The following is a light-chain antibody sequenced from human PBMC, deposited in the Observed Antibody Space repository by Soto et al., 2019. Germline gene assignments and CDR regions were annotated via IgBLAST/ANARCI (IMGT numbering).Light chain of an antibody. Sequence: QSVVTQPPSASGTPGQRVTISCSGSSSNIGSNTVNWYQQLPGTAPKLLIYSNNQRPSGVPDRFSGSKSGASASLAISGLQSEDEADYYCAARDDSPNGHVFGTGTKVTVL. J-gene: IGLJ1*01. CDR2: SNN. CDR3: AARDDSPNGHV. V-gene: IGLV1-44*01. CDR1: SSNIGSNT.